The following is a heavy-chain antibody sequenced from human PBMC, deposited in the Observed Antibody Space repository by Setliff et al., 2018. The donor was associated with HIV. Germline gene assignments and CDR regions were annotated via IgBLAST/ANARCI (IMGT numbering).Heavy chain of an antibody. J-gene: IGHJ4*01. CDR2: IYNSGRA. CDR3: VRDRALRFSQSPSLHYFDV. CDR1: GYSINDGYH. V-gene: IGHV4-38-2*02. Sequence: GSLSLTCLVFGYSINDGYHWGWIRQSPRKGLEWIGSIYNSGRASYNPSRRSRASLSIDTSKNRFSLRLNPVTAADTAVYYCVRDRALRFSQSPSLHYFDVWGQGILVTGLL.